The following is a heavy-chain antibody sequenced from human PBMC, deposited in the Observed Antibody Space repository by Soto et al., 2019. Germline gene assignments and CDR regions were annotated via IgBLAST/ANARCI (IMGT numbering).Heavy chain of an antibody. Sequence: GESLKISCKGSGYSLTNYWIGWVRQMPGKGLEWMGAIYGGDSDTRYSPSFQGQVTILAEKSISTAYLQWSSLQASDTAIYYCARAGRSDARQFDFWGQGTPVTVSS. CDR2: IYGGDSDT. CDR3: ARAGRSDARQFDF. D-gene: IGHD3-3*01. CDR1: GYSLTNYW. V-gene: IGHV5-51*01. J-gene: IGHJ4*02.